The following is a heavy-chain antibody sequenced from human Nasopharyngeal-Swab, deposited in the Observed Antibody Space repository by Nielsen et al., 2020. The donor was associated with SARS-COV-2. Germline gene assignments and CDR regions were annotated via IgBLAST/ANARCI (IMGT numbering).Heavy chain of an antibody. D-gene: IGHD3-10*01. Sequence: GSLRLSCTVSGGSISSYYWSWIRQPPGKGLEWIGYIYYSGSTNYNPSLKSRVTISVDTSKNQFSLKLSSVTAADTAVYYCAREYGSPFFDIWGQGTMVTVSS. J-gene: IGHJ3*02. V-gene: IGHV4-59*12. CDR3: AREYGSPFFDI. CDR1: GGSISSYY. CDR2: IYYSGST.